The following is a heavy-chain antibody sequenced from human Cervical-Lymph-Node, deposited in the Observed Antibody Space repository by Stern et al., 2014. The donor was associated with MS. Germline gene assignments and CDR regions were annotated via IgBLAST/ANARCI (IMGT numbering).Heavy chain of an antibody. CDR2: ILPNFGTA. CDR1: GCTFSSYA. J-gene: IGHJ4*02. D-gene: IGHD6-13*01. V-gene: IGHV1-69*01. Sequence: QVQLVESGAEVKKPGSSVKVSCKASGCTFSSYAISWVRQAPGQGLEWMGVILPNFGTANYAQKFQGRVTITADESTSTAYMELSSLRSEDTAVYYCARDARIAREYYFDYWGQGTLVTVSS. CDR3: ARDARIAREYYFDY.